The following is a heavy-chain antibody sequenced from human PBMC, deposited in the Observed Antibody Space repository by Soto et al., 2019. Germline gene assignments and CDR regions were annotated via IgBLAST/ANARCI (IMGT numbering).Heavy chain of an antibody. CDR2: IIPILGIA. V-gene: IGHV1-69*08. Sequence: QVQLVQSGAEVKKPGSSVKVSCKASGGTFSSYTISWVRQAPGQGLEWMGRIIPILGIANYAQKFQGRVTITADKSTSTAYMELSSLRSEDTAVYYCAREGGATSYYYYGMDVWGQGTTVTVSS. D-gene: IGHD5-12*01. CDR1: GGTFSSYT. CDR3: AREGGATSYYYYGMDV. J-gene: IGHJ6*02.